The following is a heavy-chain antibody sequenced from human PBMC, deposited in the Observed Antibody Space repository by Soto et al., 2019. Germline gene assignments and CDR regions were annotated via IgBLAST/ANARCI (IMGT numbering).Heavy chain of an antibody. J-gene: IGHJ4*02. V-gene: IGHV1-46*01. D-gene: IGHD2-21*02. CDR3: ASVTTIWSN. Sequence: QVQVVQSGAEVREPGASVKVSCTASGYSSSNYYTNWARQAPGQGLEWMGIVNPHGASTVYAQRFQGRLTLTRDTSTNTDYMDLSRLTSDDTAIYYCASVTTIWSNWGQGTLVTVSS. CDR1: GYSSSNYY. CDR2: VNPHGAST.